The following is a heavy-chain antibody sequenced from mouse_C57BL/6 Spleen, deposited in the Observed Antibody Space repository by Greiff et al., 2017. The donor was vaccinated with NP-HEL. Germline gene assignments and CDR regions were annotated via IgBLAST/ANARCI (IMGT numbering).Heavy chain of an antibody. CDR3: ARQMVTTGYFEV. D-gene: IGHD2-2*01. CDR2: INPYNGDT. V-gene: IGHV1-20*01. CDR1: GYSFTGYF. Sequence: EVQLQQSGPELVRPGASVKISCKASGYSFTGYFMNWVMQSPGQSLEWIGRINPYNGDTFYNQKFKGKATLTVDKSSSTAHMELRSLTSEDAAVYYGARQMVTTGYFEVGGTGATVTVAS. J-gene: IGHJ1*03.